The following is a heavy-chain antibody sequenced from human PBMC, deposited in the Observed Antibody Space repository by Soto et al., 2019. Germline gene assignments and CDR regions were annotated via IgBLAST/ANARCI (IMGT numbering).Heavy chain of an antibody. Sequence: QVQLQESGPGLVKPSQTLSLTCTVSGGSISSGDYYWSWIRQHPGKGLEWIGYIYYSGSTYYNPSPKSPVTISVDTSKNQFSLKLSSVTVADTAVYYCARWWSGSRQGFDPWGQGTLVTVSS. CDR1: GGSISSGDYY. V-gene: IGHV4-31*01. CDR3: ARWWSGSRQGFDP. J-gene: IGHJ5*02. CDR2: IYYSGST. D-gene: IGHD3-3*01.